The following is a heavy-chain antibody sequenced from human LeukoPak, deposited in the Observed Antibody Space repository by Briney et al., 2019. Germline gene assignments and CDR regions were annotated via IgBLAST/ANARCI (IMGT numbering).Heavy chain of an antibody. D-gene: IGHD3-3*01. CDR1: GYTFTDYY. Sequence: ASVKVSCKASGYTFTDYYMHWVRQAPGQGLEWMRWINTNTGNPTYAQGFTGRFVFSLDTSVSTAYLQISSLKAEDTAVYYCARSVFRSGVGSVDYYYYYMDVWGKGTTVTVSS. CDR3: ARSVFRSGVGSVDYYYYYMDV. J-gene: IGHJ6*03. V-gene: IGHV7-4-1*02. CDR2: INTNTGNP.